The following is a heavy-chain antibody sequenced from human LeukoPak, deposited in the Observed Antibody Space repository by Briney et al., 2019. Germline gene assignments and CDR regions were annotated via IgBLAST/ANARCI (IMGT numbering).Heavy chain of an antibody. Sequence: GASVKVSCKASGYTFTGYYMHWVRQAPGQGLEWMGWINPNSGGTNYAQKFQGRVTMTRDTSISTAYMELSRLRSDDTAVYSCARGGGWGYCTNGVCQGDFDYWGQGTLVTVSS. CDR1: GYTFTGYY. J-gene: IGHJ4*02. CDR2: INPNSGGT. CDR3: ARGGGWGYCTNGVCQGDFDY. D-gene: IGHD2-8*01. V-gene: IGHV1-2*02.